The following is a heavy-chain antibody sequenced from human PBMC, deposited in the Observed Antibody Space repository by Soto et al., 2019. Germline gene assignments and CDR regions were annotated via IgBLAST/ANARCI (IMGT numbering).Heavy chain of an antibody. CDR1: GGTFSSYA. CDR3: ARDRMGYGDFFDY. Sequence: QVQLVQCGAEVKKPGSSVKVSCKASGGTFSSYAISWVRQAPGQGLELMGGITPIFGTANYAQKFQGRVTITADESTSTAYMQLSSLRSEDTAVYYCARDRMGYGDFFDYWGQVTLVTVSS. J-gene: IGHJ4*02. CDR2: ITPIFGTA. D-gene: IGHD4-17*01. V-gene: IGHV1-69*12.